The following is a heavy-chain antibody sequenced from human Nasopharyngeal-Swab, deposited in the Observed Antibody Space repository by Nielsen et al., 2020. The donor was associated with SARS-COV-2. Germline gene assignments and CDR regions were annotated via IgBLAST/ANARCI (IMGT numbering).Heavy chain of an antibody. J-gene: IGHJ6*02. D-gene: IGHD1-26*01. CDR3: ARGRPSSGSSAYYYYGMDV. CDR2: IDPSDSYT. Sequence: ETLSLTCKGSGYTFTSYWISWVRQMPGKGLEWMGRIDPSDSYTNYNPSFQGHVTISVDKSISTAYLQWSSLKASDTAMYYCARGRPSSGSSAYYYYGMDVWGQGTTVTVSS. CDR1: GYTFTSYW. V-gene: IGHV5-10-1*01.